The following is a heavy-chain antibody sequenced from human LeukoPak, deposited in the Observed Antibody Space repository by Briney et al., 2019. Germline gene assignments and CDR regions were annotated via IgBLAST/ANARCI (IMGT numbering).Heavy chain of an antibody. V-gene: IGHV4-39*07. CDR2: IYYSGST. CDR1: GGSISSSSYY. J-gene: IGHJ5*02. CDR3: ARERSGSYYNWFDP. D-gene: IGHD1-26*01. Sequence: SETLSLTCTVSGGSISSSSYYWGWIRQPPGKGLEWIGGIYYSGSTYYNPSLKSRVTISVDTSKNQFSLNLSSVTAADTAVYYCARERSGSYYNWFDPWGQGTLVTVSS.